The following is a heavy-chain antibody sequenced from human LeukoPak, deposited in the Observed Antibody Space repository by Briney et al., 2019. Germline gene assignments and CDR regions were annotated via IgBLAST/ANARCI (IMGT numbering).Heavy chain of an antibody. CDR2: IVVGSGNT. CDR3: AASGTVTHYYYYGMDV. CDR1: GFTFTSSA. Sequence: ASVKVSCKASGFTFTSSAMQWVRQARGQRLEWIGWIVVGSGNTNYAQKFQERVTITRDMSTSTAYMELSRLRSEDRAVYYCAASGTVTHYYYYGMDVWGQGTTVTVSS. J-gene: IGHJ6*02. D-gene: IGHD4-17*01. V-gene: IGHV1-58*02.